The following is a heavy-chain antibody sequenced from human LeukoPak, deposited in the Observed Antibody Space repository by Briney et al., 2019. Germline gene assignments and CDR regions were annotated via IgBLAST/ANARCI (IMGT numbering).Heavy chain of an antibody. CDR1: GLTYSSSW. J-gene: IGHJ4*02. CDR2: IKDDGSDK. CDR3: ADLGYSD. Sequence: GSLLLSCVASGLTYSSSWMTWARQAPGKGLEWVATIKDDGSDKYYVDSVKGRFSISRDNAKSSLYLQMNSLRLEDTAMYYCADLGYSDWGQGTLVTVSS. V-gene: IGHV3-7*01. D-gene: IGHD5-18*01.